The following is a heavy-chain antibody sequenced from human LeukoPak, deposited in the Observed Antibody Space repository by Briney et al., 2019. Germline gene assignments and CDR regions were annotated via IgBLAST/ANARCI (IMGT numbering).Heavy chain of an antibody. CDR2: IYYSGST. CDR3: ARDDTSDYYYGMDV. D-gene: IGHD2-2*02. J-gene: IGHJ6*02. Sequence: PSETLSLTCTVSGGSISSGDYYWSWIRQPPGKGLEWIGYIYYSGSTYYNPSLKSRVTISVDTSKNQFSLKLSSVTAADTAVYYCARDDTSDYYYGMDVWGQGTTVTVSS. CDR1: GGSISSGDYY. V-gene: IGHV4-30-4*01.